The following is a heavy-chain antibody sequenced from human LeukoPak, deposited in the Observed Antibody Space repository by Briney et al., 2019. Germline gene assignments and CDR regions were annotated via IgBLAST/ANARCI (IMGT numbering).Heavy chain of an antibody. CDR2: IYYSGST. D-gene: IGHD3-16*01. CDR1: GGSISSYY. CDR3: ARPEGDWFDP. V-gene: IGHV4-59*12. J-gene: IGHJ5*02. Sequence: KASETLSLTCTVSGGSISSYYWSWIRQPPGKGLEWIGYIYYSGSTNYNPSLKSRVTISVDTSKNQFSLKLSSVTAADTAVYYCARPEGDWFDPWGQGTLVTVSS.